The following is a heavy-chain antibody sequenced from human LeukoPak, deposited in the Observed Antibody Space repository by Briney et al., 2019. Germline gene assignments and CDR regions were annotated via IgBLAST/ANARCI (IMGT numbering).Heavy chain of an antibody. J-gene: IGHJ4*02. CDR2: IYYSGST. Sequence: SETLSLTCTVSGGSISSSSYYWGWIRQPPGKGLEWIGSIYYSGSTYYNPSLKSRVTISVDTSKNQFSLKLSSVTAADTAVHYCASVDTAMATFDYWGQGTLVTVSS. CDR1: GGSISSSSYY. V-gene: IGHV4-39*01. D-gene: IGHD5-18*01. CDR3: ASVDTAMATFDY.